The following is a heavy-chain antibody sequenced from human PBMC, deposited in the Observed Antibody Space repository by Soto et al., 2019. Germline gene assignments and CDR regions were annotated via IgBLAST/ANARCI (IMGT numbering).Heavy chain of an antibody. CDR1: GFTFSNFP. V-gene: IGHV3-30-3*01. Sequence: QVQLVESGGGVVQPGRSLRLSCAASGFTFSNFPMHWVRQAPGKGLGRVAVISYGGINNYYADSVKGRFTISRDDSKNTVYLQMNGLRPEDTAVYFCARTTVVSGTPDFDYWGQGTLVTVSS. CDR2: ISYGGINN. CDR3: ARTTVVSGTPDFDY. J-gene: IGHJ4*02. D-gene: IGHD4-4*01.